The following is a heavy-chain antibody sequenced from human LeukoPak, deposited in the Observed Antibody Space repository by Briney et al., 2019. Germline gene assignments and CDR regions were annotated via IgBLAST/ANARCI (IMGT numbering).Heavy chain of an antibody. CDR2: IIPIFGTA. D-gene: IGHD5-12*01. V-gene: IGHV1-69*13. CDR1: GGTFSSYA. Sequence: GASVKVSCKASGGTFSSYAISWVRQAPGQGLEWMGGIIPIFGTANYAQKFQGRVTITADESTSTAYMELSSLRSEDTAVYYCASYSGYSGYERHYFDYWGQGTLVTVSS. CDR3: ASYSGYSGYERHYFDY. J-gene: IGHJ4*02.